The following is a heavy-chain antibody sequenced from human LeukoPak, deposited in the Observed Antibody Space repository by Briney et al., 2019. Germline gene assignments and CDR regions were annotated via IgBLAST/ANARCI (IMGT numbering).Heavy chain of an antibody. Sequence: GGSLRLSCAASGFTFSSYGVTWVRQAPGKGLEWVSAISGSGANTYYADSVKGRFTISRDNSKNTLYLQMNSLRAEDTAVYHCARTQTEYSYGHPYCFDYWGQGTLVTVSS. CDR1: GFTFSSYG. CDR2: ISGSGANT. J-gene: IGHJ4*02. V-gene: IGHV3-23*01. D-gene: IGHD5-18*01. CDR3: ARTQTEYSYGHPYCFDY.